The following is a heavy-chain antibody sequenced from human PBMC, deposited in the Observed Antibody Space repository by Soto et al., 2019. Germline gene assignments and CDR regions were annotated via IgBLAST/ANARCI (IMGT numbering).Heavy chain of an antibody. Sequence: ASVKVSCKASGGTFSSYAISWVRQAPGQGLEWMGGIIPIFGTANYAQKFQGRVTITADESTSTAYMELSSLRSEDTAVYYCASIGAGIVGAIDFDYWGQGTLLIVSS. V-gene: IGHV1-69*13. CDR2: IIPIFGTA. CDR3: ASIGAGIVGAIDFDY. D-gene: IGHD1-26*01. J-gene: IGHJ4*02. CDR1: GGTFSSYA.